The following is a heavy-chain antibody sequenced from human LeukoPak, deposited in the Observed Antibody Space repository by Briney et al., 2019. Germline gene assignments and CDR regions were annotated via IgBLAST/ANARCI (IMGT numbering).Heavy chain of an antibody. CDR1: GFTFSDYY. CDR2: ISGSGSTT. J-gene: IGHJ5*02. CDR3: AGGQNWFDP. Sequence: GGSLRLSCAASGFTFSDYYMSWIRQAPGKGLEWLSYISGSGSTTQYEASVKGRFTISRDNAENSLYLQMNSLSAEDTAVYYGAGGQNWFDPWGQGTLVAVSS. V-gene: IGHV3-11*01.